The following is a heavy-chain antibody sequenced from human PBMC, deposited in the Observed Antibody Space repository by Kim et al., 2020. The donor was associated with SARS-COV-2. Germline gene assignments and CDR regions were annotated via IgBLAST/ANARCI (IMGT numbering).Heavy chain of an antibody. CDR2: IYYSGTS. CDR1: GGSLSSGGYA. CDR3: ARGGASTVTSFWYFDL. J-gene: IGHJ2*01. V-gene: IGHV4-30-2*01. D-gene: IGHD4-17*01. Sequence: SQTLSLSCRVSGGSLSSGGYASSWIRQAPGKGPEWIGYIYYSGTSHHNPALSRRVTLSIERSKNQITLQLRSVTAADTAVYFCARGGASTVTSFWYFDLWGRGTLVSVSS.